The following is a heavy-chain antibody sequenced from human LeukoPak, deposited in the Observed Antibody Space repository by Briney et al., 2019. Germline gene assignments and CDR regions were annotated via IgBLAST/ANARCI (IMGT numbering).Heavy chain of an antibody. CDR2: IYPGDSDT. V-gene: IGHV5-51*01. Sequence: GESLKISCKGSGFTFTSYWIGWVRQMPGKGLEWMGIIYPGDSDTRYSPSFQGQVTTSADTSINTAYLQWSSLKASDTAMYYCARLDLEGPFDPWGQGTLVTVSS. CDR3: ARLDLEGPFDP. CDR1: GFTFTSYW. J-gene: IGHJ5*02.